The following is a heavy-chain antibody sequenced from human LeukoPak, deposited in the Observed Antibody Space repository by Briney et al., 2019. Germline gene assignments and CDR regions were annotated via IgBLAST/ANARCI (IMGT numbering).Heavy chain of an antibody. D-gene: IGHD3-10*01. V-gene: IGHV3-9*01. Sequence: GGSLRLSCAASGFTFDDYAMHWVRQAPGKGLEWVSGISWNSGSIGYADSVKGRFTISRDNSKNTLYLQMNSLRAVDTAVYYCAKDAYGSGSYGGFDYWGQGTLVTVSS. CDR2: ISWNSGSI. J-gene: IGHJ4*02. CDR3: AKDAYGSGSYGGFDY. CDR1: GFTFDDYA.